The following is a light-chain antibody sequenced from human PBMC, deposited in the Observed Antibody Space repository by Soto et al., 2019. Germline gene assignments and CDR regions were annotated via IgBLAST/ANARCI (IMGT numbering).Light chain of an antibody. J-gene: IGKJ4*02. CDR1: LPISNY. CDR2: AAS. V-gene: IGKV1-27*01. CDR3: QTYNRAPWT. Sequence: DIEMTQSPATLSASLGDRITITCRSSLPISNYVSWYQQKPQKIPILLIYAASTLQSVVPSRFSGSGAGTDIPLTIGSLPPEDVATYYCQTYNRAPWTFGGGTKVDI.